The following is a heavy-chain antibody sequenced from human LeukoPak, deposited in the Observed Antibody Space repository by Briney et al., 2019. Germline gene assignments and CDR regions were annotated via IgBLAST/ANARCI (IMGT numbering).Heavy chain of an antibody. V-gene: IGHV4-39*07. J-gene: IGHJ2*01. D-gene: IGHD2-21*02. CDR3: ARNAYCGGDCYPPYWYFDL. CDR1: GGSISSSSYY. CDR2: IYYSGST. Sequence: SETLSLTCTVSGGSISSSSYYWGWIRQPPGKGLEWIGSIYYSGSTNYNPSLKSRVTISVDTSKNQFSLKLSSVTAADTAVYYCARNAYCGGDCYPPYWYFDLWGRGTLVTVSS.